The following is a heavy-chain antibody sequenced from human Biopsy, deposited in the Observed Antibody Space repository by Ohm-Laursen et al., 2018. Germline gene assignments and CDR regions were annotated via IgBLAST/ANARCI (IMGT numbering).Heavy chain of an antibody. CDR2: IYYSGST. V-gene: IGHV4-59*01. CDR3: ARATNSTGWPYYYFCGMDV. Sequence: TLTLTCTVSVGSISSDYWSWIRQTPGKGLEWIGYIYYSGSTNYNPSLKSRVTISVDTSKNQFSMRLNSVTAADTAVYYCARATNSTGWPYYYFCGMDVWGQGTTVTVSS. CDR1: VGSISSDY. J-gene: IGHJ6*02. D-gene: IGHD2/OR15-2a*01.